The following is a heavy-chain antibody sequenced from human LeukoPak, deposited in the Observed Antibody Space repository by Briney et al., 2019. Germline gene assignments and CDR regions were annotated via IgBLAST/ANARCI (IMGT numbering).Heavy chain of an antibody. J-gene: IGHJ4*02. D-gene: IGHD2-15*01. V-gene: IGHV5-51*01. CDR1: GSSFSSYW. Sequence: GESLKISCKGSGSSFSSYWTGGVGQMPGTGLEWMGIIYPDDSDTRYSPSFQGQVTISADKSISTAYLQWSSLKASDTAMYYCARHRKDIGFDSWGQGTLVTVSS. CDR3: ARHRKDIGFDS. CDR2: IYPDDSDT.